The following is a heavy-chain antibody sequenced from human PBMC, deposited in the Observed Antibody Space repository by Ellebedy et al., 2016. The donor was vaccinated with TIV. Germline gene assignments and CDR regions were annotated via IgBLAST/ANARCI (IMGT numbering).Heavy chain of an antibody. CDR3: AAYHSSGYYFQY. D-gene: IGHD3-22*01. Sequence: GESLKISCAASGFTFSTYAMHWVRQAPGKGLEWVAVLPYDGSIKYYADSVKGRFTISRDNSKNTLSLQMNSLRAEDTAVYYCAAYHSSGYYFQYWGQGTLVTVSS. CDR1: GFTFSTYA. V-gene: IGHV3-30*04. CDR2: LPYDGSIK. J-gene: IGHJ4*02.